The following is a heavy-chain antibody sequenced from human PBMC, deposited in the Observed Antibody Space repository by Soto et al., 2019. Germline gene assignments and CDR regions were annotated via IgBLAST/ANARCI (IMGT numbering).Heavy chain of an antibody. Sequence: PGGSLRLSCAAYGFTLSAYSMNWVRQAPGKGLEWISFINSGSDTIYYGDSVKGRFTISRDNAKNALYLQMNSLRDDDTAVYYCARPHLDRPTYYGLDVWGQGTTVTVSS. CDR2: INSGSDTI. D-gene: IGHD3-16*01. J-gene: IGHJ6*02. V-gene: IGHV3-48*02. CDR1: GFTLSAYS. CDR3: ARPHLDRPTYYGLDV.